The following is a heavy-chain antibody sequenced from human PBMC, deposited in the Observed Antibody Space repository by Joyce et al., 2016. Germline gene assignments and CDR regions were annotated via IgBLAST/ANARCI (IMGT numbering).Heavy chain of an antibody. Sequence: QVQLQESGPRLVKPSQTLSLTCTVSGGSFSNDAYSWSWIRQHPGKGLEWIGHIYNSGSTDYNTSLKSRITMTVDTSKKQFSLNLGSVTGADTAVYYCARDSLATFDYWGQGTLVTVSS. CDR1: GGSFSNDAYS. CDR2: IYNSGST. V-gene: IGHV4-31*03. J-gene: IGHJ4*02. D-gene: IGHD2-15*01. CDR3: ARDSLATFDY.